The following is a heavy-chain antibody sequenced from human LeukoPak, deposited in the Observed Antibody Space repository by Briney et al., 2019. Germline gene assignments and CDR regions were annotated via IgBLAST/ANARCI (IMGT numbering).Heavy chain of an antibody. CDR3: AKNRGPMLGDY. Sequence: GGSLRLSCAASGFTVSSNYMSWVRQAPGKGLEWVSVIYSGGSTYYADSVKGRFTISRDNSKNTVYLQMNSLRAEDTAVYYCAKNRGPMLGDYWGQGTLVTVSS. J-gene: IGHJ4*02. V-gene: IGHV3-53*01. CDR1: GFTVSSNY. CDR2: IYSGGST. D-gene: IGHD3-10*02.